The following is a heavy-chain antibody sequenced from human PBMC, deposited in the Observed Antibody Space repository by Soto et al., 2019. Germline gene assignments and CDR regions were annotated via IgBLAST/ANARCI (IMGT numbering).Heavy chain of an antibody. V-gene: IGHV4-31*03. D-gene: IGHD3-3*01. Sequence: KLSLTCTVSGDSISSGGYYWSWIRQHPGKGLEWIGYIYYSGSTYYNPSLKSRVTISVDTSKNQFSLKLSSVTAADTAVYYCARGFIIRRPNSFHLRGQGTLVTVSS. CDR2: IYYSGST. CDR3: ARGFIIRRPNSFHL. J-gene: IGHJ5*02. CDR1: GDSISSGGYY.